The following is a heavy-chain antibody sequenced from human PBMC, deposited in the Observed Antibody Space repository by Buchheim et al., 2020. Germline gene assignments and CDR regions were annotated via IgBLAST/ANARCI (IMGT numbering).Heavy chain of an antibody. CDR2: ISSSTTTI. V-gene: IGHV3-48*02. CDR3: ARDRLGGGF. Sequence: EIQLVESGGDLVQPGGSLRLSCAASGFIFSSYAMKWVRQGPGKGLEWIAYISSSTTTIYYADSVEGRFTVSRDNERNLLYLQMDSLRDEDTAVYYCARDRLGGGFWGQGTL. D-gene: IGHD6-25*01. CDR1: GFIFSSYA. J-gene: IGHJ4*02.